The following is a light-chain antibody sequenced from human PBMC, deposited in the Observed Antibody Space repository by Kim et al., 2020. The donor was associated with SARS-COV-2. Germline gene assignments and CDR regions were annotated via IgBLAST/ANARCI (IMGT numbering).Light chain of an antibody. J-gene: IGLJ3*02. Sequence: GQSVNISCTGTSSGVGGYSYVSWYQQHPGKAPKRMIYDVSNRPSGVSNRFSGSKSGNTASLTISGLQAEDEADYYCSSYTSSSTWVFGGGTQLTVL. V-gene: IGLV2-14*03. CDR2: DVS. CDR1: SSGVGGYSY. CDR3: SSYTSSSTWV.